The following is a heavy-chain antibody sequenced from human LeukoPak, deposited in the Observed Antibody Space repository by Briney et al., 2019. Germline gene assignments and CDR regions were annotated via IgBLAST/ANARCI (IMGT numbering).Heavy chain of an antibody. Sequence: GGSPRLSCAASGFTFSSYAMSWVRQAPGKGLEWVSAISGSGGSTYYADSVKGRFTISRDNSKNTLYLQMNSLRAEDTAVYYCAKVGYSYGSFDYWGQGTLVTVSS. CDR2: ISGSGGST. V-gene: IGHV3-23*01. J-gene: IGHJ4*02. CDR1: GFTFSSYA. D-gene: IGHD5-18*01. CDR3: AKVGYSYGSFDY.